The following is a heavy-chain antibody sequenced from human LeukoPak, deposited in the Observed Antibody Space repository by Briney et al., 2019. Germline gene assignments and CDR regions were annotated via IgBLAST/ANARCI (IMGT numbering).Heavy chain of an antibody. J-gene: IGHJ4*02. CDR1: GYTFTSYG. CDR2: ISAYNGNT. Sequence: ASVKVSCKASGYTFTSYGISWVRQAPGQGLEWMGWISAYNGNTNYAQKLQGRVTMTTDTSTSTAYMELRSLRSDDTAVYYCARNEIAVAGMVTKSFDYWGQGTVVTVSS. D-gene: IGHD6-19*01. CDR3: ARNEIAVAGMVTKSFDY. V-gene: IGHV1-18*01.